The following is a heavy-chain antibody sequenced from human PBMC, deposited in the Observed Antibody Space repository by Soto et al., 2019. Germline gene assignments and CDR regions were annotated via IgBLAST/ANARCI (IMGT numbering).Heavy chain of an antibody. D-gene: IGHD2-2*01. CDR3: ARSQEVVVVPADTIDY. Sequence: GASVKVSCKTSGYTFSNYYINWVRQAPGQGLQWMGRINPSGGSTSYAQKFPGRVTMTRVTSTSTVYMDLSSLRSEDTAVYYCARSQEVVVVPADTIDYWGQGTLVTVSS. V-gene: IGHV1-46*01. CDR1: GYTFSNYY. J-gene: IGHJ4*02. CDR2: INPSGGST.